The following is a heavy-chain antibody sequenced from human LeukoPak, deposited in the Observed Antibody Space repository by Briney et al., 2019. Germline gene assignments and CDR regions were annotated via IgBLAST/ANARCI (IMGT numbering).Heavy chain of an antibody. J-gene: IGHJ3*02. CDR1: GGSINRGSYF. CDR3: ARGTTQHPGAFDI. V-gene: IGHV4-61*01. CDR2: IYYSGST. D-gene: IGHD6-13*01. Sequence: LGTLSLPCTGFGGSINRGSYFWRWVRQPPGEGVGWIGYIYYSGSTNYNPSLKSRVTISVDTSKNQFSLKLNSVTAADTAVYYCARGTTQHPGAFDIWGQGTMVTVSS.